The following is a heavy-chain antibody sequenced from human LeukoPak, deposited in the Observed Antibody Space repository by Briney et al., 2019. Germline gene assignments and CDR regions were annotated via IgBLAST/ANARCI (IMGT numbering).Heavy chain of an antibody. CDR3: VKSGGYYYMDA. CDR2: ISWNSDNM. V-gene: IGHV3-9*01. Sequence: GGSLRLSCVASGFTYHDFAMHWVRQAPGKGLEWVSAISWNSDNMDYADSVKGRFTIYRDNDRNSLYLEMASLRVEDTALYYCVKSGGYYYMDAWGKGTPVTVSS. CDR1: GFTYHDFA. J-gene: IGHJ6*03. D-gene: IGHD3-16*01.